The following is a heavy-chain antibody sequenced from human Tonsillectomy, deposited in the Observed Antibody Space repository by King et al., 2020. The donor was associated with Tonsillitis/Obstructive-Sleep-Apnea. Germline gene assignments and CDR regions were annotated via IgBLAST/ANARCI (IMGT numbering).Heavy chain of an antibody. V-gene: IGHV3-9*01. CDR3: AKSSHFPYCSTTICENWYLDH. CDR2: ISWNSGSI. Sequence: VQLVESGGGLVQPGRSLRLSCAASGFTFDDFAMYWVRQAPGKGLEWVSGISWNSGSIAYADSVQGRFTISRDNAKSSLYLQMNSLRAEDTALYYCAKSSHFPYCSTTICENWYLDHWGRGTLVTVSS. CDR1: GFTFDDFA. D-gene: IGHD2-2*01. J-gene: IGHJ2*01.